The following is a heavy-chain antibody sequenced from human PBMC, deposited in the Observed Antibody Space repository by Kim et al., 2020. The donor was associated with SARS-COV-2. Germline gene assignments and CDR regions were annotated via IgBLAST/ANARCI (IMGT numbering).Heavy chain of an antibody. CDR3: AKDGGIAVAGSFFDY. J-gene: IGHJ4*02. D-gene: IGHD6-19*01. Sequence: DSGKGRITISRDNSKNALYLQMNSLRAEDTAVYYCAKDGGIAVAGSFFDYWGQGTLVTVSS. V-gene: IGHV3-30*02.